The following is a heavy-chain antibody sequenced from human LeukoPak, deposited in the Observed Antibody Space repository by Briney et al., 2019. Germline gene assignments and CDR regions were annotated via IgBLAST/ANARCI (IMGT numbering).Heavy chain of an antibody. V-gene: IGHV3-21*01. D-gene: IGHD3-22*01. CDR2: ISSSSSYI. J-gene: IGHJ5*02. CDR1: GFTSSSYS. Sequence: PGGSLRLSCAASGFTSSSYSMNWVRQAPGRGLEWVSSISSSSSYIYYADSVKGRFTISRDNAKNSLYLQMNSLRAEDTAVYYCARDGNYDSSGYYWGYNWFDPWGQGTLVTVSS. CDR3: ARDGNYDSSGYYWGYNWFDP.